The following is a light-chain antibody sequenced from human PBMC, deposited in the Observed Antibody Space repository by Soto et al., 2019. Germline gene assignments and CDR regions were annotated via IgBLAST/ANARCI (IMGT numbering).Light chain of an antibody. J-gene: IGKJ5*01. CDR3: QQYATTPIT. Sequence: EIVLTQSPGTLSLSPGERATLSFRASQSVSSSYLAWYQQKPGQAPRLLIYGASSRATGIPDRFSGSGSGTDFTLTISRLEPEDFAMYYCQQYATTPITFGQGTRLEIK. CDR1: QSVSSSY. V-gene: IGKV3-20*01. CDR2: GAS.